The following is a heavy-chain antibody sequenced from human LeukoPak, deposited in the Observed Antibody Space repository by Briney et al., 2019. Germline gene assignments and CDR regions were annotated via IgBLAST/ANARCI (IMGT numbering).Heavy chain of an antibody. D-gene: IGHD1-26*01. Sequence: GGSLRLSCAASGFTFGSYWMSWVRQAPGKGLEWVANIKEDGSEKHYVDFMKGRFTISRDNAKNSLFLQMGSLRDEDTAVYYCARDSAKGGSKGIIGASDYWGQGTLVTVSS. CDR1: GFTFGSYW. CDR2: IKEDGSEK. V-gene: IGHV3-7*01. J-gene: IGHJ4*02. CDR3: ARDSAKGGSKGIIGASDY.